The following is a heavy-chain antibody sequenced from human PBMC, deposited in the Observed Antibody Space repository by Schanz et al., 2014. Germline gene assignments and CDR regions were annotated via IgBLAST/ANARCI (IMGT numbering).Heavy chain of an antibody. CDR3: AKDGRLPYYGTGSDFDY. CDR1: GFAFRSYA. J-gene: IGHJ4*02. V-gene: IGHV3-23*04. D-gene: IGHD3-22*01. CDR2: LTGSGGGT. Sequence: EVRLVESGGGLVEPGGSLRLSCAASGFAFRSYAMHWVRQAPGKGPEWVSSLTGSGGGTYYADSVRGRFAISRDNLKNTVYLQMNSLRAGDTAVYYCAKDGRLPYYGTGSDFDYWGQGTLVAVSS.